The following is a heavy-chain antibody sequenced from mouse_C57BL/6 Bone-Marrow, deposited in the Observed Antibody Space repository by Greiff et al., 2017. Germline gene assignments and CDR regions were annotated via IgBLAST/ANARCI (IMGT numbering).Heavy chain of an antibody. Sequence: QVQLQQSGAELVRPGTSVKMSCKASGYTFTNYWIGWAQQRPGHGLEWIGDIYTGGGYTNYNEKFKGKATLTADKSSSTAYTQFSSLTSEDSAIYYCARGNYYGSSYKYFDVWGTGTTVTVSS. J-gene: IGHJ1*03. CDR1: GYTFTNYW. CDR2: IYTGGGYT. D-gene: IGHD1-1*01. V-gene: IGHV1-63*01. CDR3: ARGNYYGSSYKYFDV.